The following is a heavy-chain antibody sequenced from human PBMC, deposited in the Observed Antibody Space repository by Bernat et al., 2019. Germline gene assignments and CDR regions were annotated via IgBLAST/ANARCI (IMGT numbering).Heavy chain of an antibody. CDR2: IDPSGGST. Sequence: QVQLVQSGAEVKKPGASVKVSCKASGYTFTSYYMHWVRQAPGQGLEWMGIIDPSGGSTSYAQKFQGRVTMTRDTSTSTVYMELRSLRSDDTAVYYCARDLGLRPLDYWGQGTLVTVSS. D-gene: IGHD1-7*01. J-gene: IGHJ4*02. CDR3: ARDLGLRPLDY. CDR1: GYTFTSYY. V-gene: IGHV1-46*01.